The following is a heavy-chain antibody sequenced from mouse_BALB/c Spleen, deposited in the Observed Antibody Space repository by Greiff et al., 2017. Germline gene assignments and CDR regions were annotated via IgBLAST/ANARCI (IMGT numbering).Heavy chain of an antibody. CDR3: ARTPVYDYDGLDY. D-gene: IGHD2-4*01. J-gene: IGHJ2*01. Sequence: VQLKESGAELVKPGASVKLSCTASGFNIKDTYMHWVKQRPEQGLEWIGRIDPANGNTKYDPKFQGKATITADTSSNTAYLQLSSLTSADTAVYYCARTPVYDYDGLDYWGQGTTRTVAS. CDR2: IDPANGNT. V-gene: IGHV14-3*02. CDR1: GFNIKDTY.